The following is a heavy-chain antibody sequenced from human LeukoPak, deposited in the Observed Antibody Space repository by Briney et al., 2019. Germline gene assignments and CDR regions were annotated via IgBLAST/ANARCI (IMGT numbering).Heavy chain of an antibody. Sequence: GGSLRLSCAASGFTFSSFGMHWVRQAPGKGLEWVAVIRYDGSKKYYADPVKGRFTISRDNSKNTLYLQMNSLRAEDTAVYHCARDLDTSGYFSWFDPWGQGTLVTVSS. CDR1: GFTFSSFG. V-gene: IGHV3-33*01. D-gene: IGHD3-22*01. J-gene: IGHJ5*02. CDR2: IRYDGSKK. CDR3: ARDLDTSGYFSWFDP.